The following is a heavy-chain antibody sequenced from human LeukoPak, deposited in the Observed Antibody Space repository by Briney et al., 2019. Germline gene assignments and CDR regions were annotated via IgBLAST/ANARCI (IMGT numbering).Heavy chain of an antibody. D-gene: IGHD3-10*02. CDR1: GYSFSTYG. J-gene: IGHJ6*02. CDR3: TVGAVSGASYGMDV. CDR2: INVYNGNT. V-gene: IGHV1-18*01. Sequence: GASVKVSCKASGYSFSTYGISWVRQAPGQGPEWMGWINVYNGNTNSAQKVQGRVTMTADTSTSTAYMELRSLRSDDTAVYYCTVGAVSGASYGMDVWGQGTTVTVSS.